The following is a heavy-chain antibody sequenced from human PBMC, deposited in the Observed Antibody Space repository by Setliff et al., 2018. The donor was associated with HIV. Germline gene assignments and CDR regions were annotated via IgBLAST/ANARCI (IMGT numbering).Heavy chain of an antibody. CDR2: IYNDGST. CDR3: ARTRGYSYGTLAGFDY. Sequence: SETLSLTCSVSGGSANSGGYYWSWIRQPAGKELEWIGHIYNDGSTIYNPSLKSRLTISLDTSKNEFSLRLTSVTAADTAVYYCARTRGYSYGTLAGFDYWGRGSLVTVSS. V-gene: IGHV4-61*09. CDR1: GGSANSGGYY. J-gene: IGHJ4*01. D-gene: IGHD5-18*01.